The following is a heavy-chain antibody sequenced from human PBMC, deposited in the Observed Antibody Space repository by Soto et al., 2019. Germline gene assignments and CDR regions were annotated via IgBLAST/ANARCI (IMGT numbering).Heavy chain of an antibody. CDR2: IYYSGST. D-gene: IGHD6-13*01. J-gene: IGHJ6*03. CDR1: GVSISRYY. CDR3: AAYKRSIAAAGTSYYYYYMDV. V-gene: IGHV4-59*01. Sequence: QVQLQESGPGLVKPSETLSLTCTVYGVSISRYYWSWIRQPPGKGLVRIGYIYYSGSTNYNPSLKRRVAISVDTSKNQFSLKLSSVTAADTAVYYCAAYKRSIAAAGTSYYYYYMDVWGKGTTVTV.